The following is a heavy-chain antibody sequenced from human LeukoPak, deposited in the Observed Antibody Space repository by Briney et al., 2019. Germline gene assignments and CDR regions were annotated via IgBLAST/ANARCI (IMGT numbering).Heavy chain of an antibody. J-gene: IGHJ6*02. CDR3: ARDGSNWSNDYYHGVDV. Sequence: SETLSLTCTVSGDSVTTYYWSWIRQPPGKGLEWLGYSYYSGSATYNPSLKSRVTISVDTSKNQFSLKLSSATAADTAVYYCARDGSNWSNDYYHGVDVWGQGTTVTVSS. CDR1: GDSVTTYY. D-gene: IGHD4-11*01. CDR2: SYYSGSA. V-gene: IGHV4-59*02.